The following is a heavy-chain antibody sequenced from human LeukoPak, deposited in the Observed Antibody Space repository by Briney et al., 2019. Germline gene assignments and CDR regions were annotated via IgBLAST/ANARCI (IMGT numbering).Heavy chain of an antibody. CDR2: ISGSGGST. CDR3: AKEGEWVGAFDI. J-gene: IGHJ3*02. D-gene: IGHD3-16*01. CDR1: EFTFSSYA. V-gene: IGHV3-23*01. Sequence: GGSLRLSCAASEFTFSSYAMNWVRQAPGKGLEWVSAISGSGGSTYYADSVKGRFTISRDNSKNTLYLQMNSLRAEDTAVYYCAKEGEWVGAFDIWGQGTMVTVSS.